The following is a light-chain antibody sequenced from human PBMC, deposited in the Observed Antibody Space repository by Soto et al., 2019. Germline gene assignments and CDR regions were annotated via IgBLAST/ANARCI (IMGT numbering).Light chain of an antibody. CDR1: QSVLYTSNNNNY. V-gene: IGKV4-1*01. Sequence: DIVMTQSPDSLAVSLGERATINCKASQSVLYTSNNNNYLAWDQQKPGQPPKLLIYWASTREYGVPDRFSGSGSGTDYTLTISSLQAEDVAVYYCQQYHTTPLTFGGGTKVEIK. CDR2: WAS. CDR3: QQYHTTPLT. J-gene: IGKJ4*01.